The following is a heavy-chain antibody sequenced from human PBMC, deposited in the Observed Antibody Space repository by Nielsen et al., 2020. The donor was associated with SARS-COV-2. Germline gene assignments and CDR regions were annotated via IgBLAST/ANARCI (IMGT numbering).Heavy chain of an antibody. D-gene: IGHD6-19*01. CDR1: GGSISSYY. CDR3: ARNAIPKIPSGWFDP. CDR2: IYYSGST. Sequence: SETLSLTCTVSGGSISSYYWSWIRQPPGKGLEWIGYIYYSGSTNYNPSLKSRVTISVDTSKNQFSLKLSSVTAADTAVYYCARNAIPKIPSGWFDPWGQGTLVTVSS. V-gene: IGHV4-59*01. J-gene: IGHJ5*02.